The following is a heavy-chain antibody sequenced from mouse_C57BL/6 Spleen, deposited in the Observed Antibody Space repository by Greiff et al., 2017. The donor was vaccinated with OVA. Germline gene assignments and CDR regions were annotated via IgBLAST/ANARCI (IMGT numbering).Heavy chain of an antibody. CDR1: GYTFTSYW. D-gene: IGHD2-4*01. J-gene: IGHJ3*01. CDR2: IHPNSGSA. Sequence: QVQLQQPGAELVKPGASVKLSCKASGYTFTSYWMHWVKQRPGQGLEWIGMIHPNSGSANYNEKFKSKATLTVDKSSSTAYMQLSSLTSEDSAVYYCASSGDYDRGFAYWGKGTLVTVSA. CDR3: ASSGDYDRGFAY. V-gene: IGHV1-64*01.